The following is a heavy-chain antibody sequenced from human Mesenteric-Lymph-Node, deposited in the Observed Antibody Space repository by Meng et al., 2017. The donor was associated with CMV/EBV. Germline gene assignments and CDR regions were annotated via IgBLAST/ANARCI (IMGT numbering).Heavy chain of an antibody. Sequence: SGYYWGWIRQPPGKGLEWIASMYYSGSTYYNPSLKTRLTISVNTSKNQFSLKVSSVTAADTAVYYCAMTRGGYNYGYDYWGQGTLVTVSS. CDR1: SGYY. V-gene: IGHV4-39*01. J-gene: IGHJ4*02. CDR3: AMTRGGYNYGYDY. D-gene: IGHD5-18*01. CDR2: MYYSGST.